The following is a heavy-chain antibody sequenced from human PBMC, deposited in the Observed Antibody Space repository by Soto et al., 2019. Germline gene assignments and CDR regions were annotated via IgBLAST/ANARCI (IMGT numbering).Heavy chain of an antibody. CDR3: AKGGNYDSSGGFDY. CDR2: ISGSGGST. CDR1: GFPFSSHS. D-gene: IGHD3-22*01. J-gene: IGHJ4*02. V-gene: IGHV3-23*01. Sequence: GGSLRLSREASGFPFSSHSMSWVRPAPGKGLEWVSAISGSGGSTYYADSVKGRFTISRDNSKNTLYLQMNSLRAEDTAVYYCAKGGNYDSSGGFDYWGQGTLVTVSS.